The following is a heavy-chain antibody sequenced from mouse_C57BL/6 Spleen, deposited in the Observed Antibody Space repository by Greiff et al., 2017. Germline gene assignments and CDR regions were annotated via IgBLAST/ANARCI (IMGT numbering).Heavy chain of an antibody. CDR1: GFTFSDYG. J-gene: IGHJ2*01. CDR2: ISSGSSTI. D-gene: IGHD1-1*02. Sequence: EVPLVESGGGLVKPGGSLKLSCAASGFTFSDYGMHWVRQAQAKGLEWVAYISSGSSTIYYAETVKGRFTISRDTAKNTLFLQMTSLRSEDTARYYCARGWGVDYWGQGTTLTVSS. V-gene: IGHV5-17*01. CDR3: ARGWGVDY.